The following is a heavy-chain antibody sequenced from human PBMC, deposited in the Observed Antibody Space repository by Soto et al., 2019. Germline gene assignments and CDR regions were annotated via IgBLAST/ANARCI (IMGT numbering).Heavy chain of an antibody. J-gene: IGHJ5*02. CDR2: ISTYNGNT. CDR3: ARDHRGGNSGGRSDP. CDR1: GYTFNSYG. Sequence: QVQLVQSGAEVKKPGASVKVSCKASGYTFNSYGITWVRQAPGQGLEWMGWISTYNGNTKYAQKLQGRATLTTDTSTNTAYMELRSLRSDDTALYYCARDHRGGNSGGRSDPWGQGTLVTVSS. D-gene: IGHD2-21*02. V-gene: IGHV1-18*01.